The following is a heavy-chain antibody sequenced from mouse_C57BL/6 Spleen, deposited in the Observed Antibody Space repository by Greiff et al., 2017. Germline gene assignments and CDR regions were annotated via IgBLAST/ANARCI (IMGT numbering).Heavy chain of an antibody. V-gene: IGHV1-15*01. D-gene: IGHD1-1*01. CDR1: GYTVTDYE. CDR3: TRGGLYYYGSSSWFAY. Sequence: QVQLQQSGAELVRPGASVTLSCKASGYTVTDYEMHWVKQTPVHGLEWIGAIDPETGGTAYNQKFKGKAILTADKSSSTAYMELRSLTSEDSAVYYCTRGGLYYYGSSSWFAYWGQGTLGTVSA. J-gene: IGHJ3*01. CDR2: IDPETGGT.